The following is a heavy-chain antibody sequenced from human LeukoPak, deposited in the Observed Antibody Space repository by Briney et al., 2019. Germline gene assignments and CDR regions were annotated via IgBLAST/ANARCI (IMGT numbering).Heavy chain of an antibody. CDR3: ARDGSSPRVKYLQH. J-gene: IGHJ1*01. V-gene: IGHV4-61*09. Sequence: SETLSLTCTVSGGSISSGTSYWSWIRQPAGKGLEWIGHIYTSGNTNYNPSLKSRVTISVDTSKNQFSLKLSSVTAADTAVYYCARDGSSPRVKYLQHWGQGTLVTVSS. CDR1: GGSISSGTSY. D-gene: IGHD6-6*01. CDR2: IYTSGNT.